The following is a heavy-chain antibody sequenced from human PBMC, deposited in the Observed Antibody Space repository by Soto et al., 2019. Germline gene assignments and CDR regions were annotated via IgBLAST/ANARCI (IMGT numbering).Heavy chain of an antibody. Sequence: QVQLVESGGGVVQPGRSLRLSCAASGFTFSSYGMHWVRQAPGKGLEWVAVISYDGSNKYYADSVKGRFTISRDNSKNTLYLQMNSLRPEDTAVYYCAKDRFGSCSDYWGQGTLVTDSS. V-gene: IGHV3-30*18. J-gene: IGHJ4*02. D-gene: IGHD2-15*01. CDR2: ISYDGSNK. CDR1: GFTFSSYG. CDR3: AKDRFGSCSDY.